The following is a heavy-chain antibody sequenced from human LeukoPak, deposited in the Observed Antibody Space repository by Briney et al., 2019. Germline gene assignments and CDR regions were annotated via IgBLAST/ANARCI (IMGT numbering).Heavy chain of an antibody. CDR2: ISYDGSNK. Sequence: GRSLRLTCAPSGFTFSSYAMHWVRQAPGKGLEWVAVISYDGSNKYYAASVKGRFTISRDNSKNTLYLQMNSLRAEDTAVYYCARGREYSGTSGDYWGQGTLVTVSS. V-gene: IGHV3-30-3*01. D-gene: IGHD6-6*01. CDR1: GFTFSSYA. CDR3: ARGREYSGTSGDY. J-gene: IGHJ4*02.